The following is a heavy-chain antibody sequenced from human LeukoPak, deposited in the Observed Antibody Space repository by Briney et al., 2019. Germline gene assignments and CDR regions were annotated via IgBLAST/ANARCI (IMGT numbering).Heavy chain of an antibody. Sequence: GGSLRLSCAASGFTFSSYGMHWVRQAPGKGLEWVAVISYDGSNKYYADSVKGRFTISRDNSKNTLYLQMNSLRAEDTAVYYCAKGAYSSSWLLDYWGQGTLVTVSS. CDR2: ISYDGSNK. CDR3: AKGAYSSSWLLDY. D-gene: IGHD6-13*01. J-gene: IGHJ4*02. CDR1: GFTFSSYG. V-gene: IGHV3-30*18.